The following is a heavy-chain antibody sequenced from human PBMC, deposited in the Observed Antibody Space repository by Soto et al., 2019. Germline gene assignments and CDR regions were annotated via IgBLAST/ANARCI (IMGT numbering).Heavy chain of an antibody. CDR3: AGDGRNGGYLDY. CDR1: GYTFNSYG. Sequence: QVQLVQSGAEVKRPGASVKVSCKASGYTFNSYGISWVRQAPGQGLEWMGWISVYNGNTNYAQKVQGRVTMTTDTSTSTAYMELRSLRPDDTAVYSGAGDGRNGGYLDYWGQGTVVTVSS. J-gene: IGHJ4*02. V-gene: IGHV1-18*01. CDR2: ISVYNGNT. D-gene: IGHD3-16*01.